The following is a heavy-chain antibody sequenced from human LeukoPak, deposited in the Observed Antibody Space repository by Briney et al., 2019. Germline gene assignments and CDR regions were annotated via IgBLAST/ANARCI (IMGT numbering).Heavy chain of an antibody. CDR3: ARAPPQYRYGNDY. J-gene: IGHJ4*02. CDR2: INHSGST. Sequence: PSETLSLTCAVYGGSFSGYYWSWIRQPPGKGLEWIGEINHSGSTNYNPSLKSRVTISVDTSKNQFSLKLSSVTAADAAVYYCARAPPQYRYGNDYWGQGNLVTVSS. D-gene: IGHD5-18*01. CDR1: GGSFSGYY. V-gene: IGHV4-34*01.